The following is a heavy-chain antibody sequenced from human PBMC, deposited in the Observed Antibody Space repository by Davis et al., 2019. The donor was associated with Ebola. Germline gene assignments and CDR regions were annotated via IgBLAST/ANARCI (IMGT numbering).Heavy chain of an antibody. CDR2: IYRDGSEK. CDR1: GFTFDNFW. J-gene: IGHJ3*02. Sequence: GESLKISCAASGFTFDNFWMSWVRQAPGKGLEWVANIYRDGSEKYYVDSVKGRFTISRDNSKNMPYLQMSSLRAEDTAVYYCAKPIVGTYFDGFDIWGQGTLVTVSS. CDR3: AKPIVGTYFDGFDI. D-gene: IGHD3-3*01. V-gene: IGHV3-7*03.